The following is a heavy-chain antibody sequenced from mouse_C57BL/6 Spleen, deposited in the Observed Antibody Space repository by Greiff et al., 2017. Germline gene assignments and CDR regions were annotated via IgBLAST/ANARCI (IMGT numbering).Heavy chain of an antibody. V-gene: IGHV1-64*01. CDR3: AREDDYYFGY. CDR1: GYTFTSYW. Sequence: QVQLQQPGAELVKPGASVKLSCKASGYTFTSYWMHWVKQRPGQGLEWIGMIHPNSGSTNYNEKFKSKDTLTVDKSSSTAYMQLSSLTSEDSAIYYCAREDDYYFGYWGQGATLTVSS. D-gene: IGHD2-4*01. CDR2: IHPNSGST. J-gene: IGHJ2*01.